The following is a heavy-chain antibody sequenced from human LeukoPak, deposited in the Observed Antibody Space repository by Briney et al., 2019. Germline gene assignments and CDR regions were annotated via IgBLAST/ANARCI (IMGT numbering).Heavy chain of an antibody. CDR3: AKDIGDYDFWSGYPGHGYFDY. D-gene: IGHD3-3*01. CDR1: GFTFSSYA. Sequence: PGGSLRLPCAASGFTFSSYAMSWVRQAPGKGLEWVSAISGSGGSTYYADSVKGRFTISRDNSKNTLYLQMNSLRAEDTAVYYCAKDIGDYDFWSGYPGHGYFDYWGQGTLVTVSS. J-gene: IGHJ4*02. V-gene: IGHV3-23*01. CDR2: ISGSGGST.